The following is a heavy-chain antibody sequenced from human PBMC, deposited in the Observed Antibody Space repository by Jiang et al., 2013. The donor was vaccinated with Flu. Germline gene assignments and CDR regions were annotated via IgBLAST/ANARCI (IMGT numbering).Heavy chain of an antibody. Sequence: SLKISCKGSGYSFTSYWIGWVRQMPGKGLEWMGIIYPGDSDTRYSPSFQGQVTISADKSISTAYLQWSSLKASDTAMYYCARDEDCSGGSCYNYGMDVWGQGTTVTVSS. D-gene: IGHD2-15*01. CDR1: GYSFTSYW. J-gene: IGHJ6*02. CDR2: IYPGDSDT. CDR3: ARDEDCSGGSCYNYGMDV. V-gene: IGHV5-51*01.